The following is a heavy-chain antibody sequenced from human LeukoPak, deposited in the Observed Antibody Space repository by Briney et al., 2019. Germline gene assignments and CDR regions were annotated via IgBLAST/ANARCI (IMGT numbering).Heavy chain of an antibody. CDR1: GGSISSYY. CDR3: TRGEWLSRLFES. Sequence: ETLSLTCTVSGGSISSYYWSWVRQAPGKGLEWLSVIYSGSSTYYADSIKGRFTISRDNSRNTLYLQMNSLRAGDTAVYYCTRGEWLSRLFESWGQGTLVTVSS. D-gene: IGHD3-3*01. J-gene: IGHJ4*02. V-gene: IGHV3-66*01. CDR2: IYSGSST.